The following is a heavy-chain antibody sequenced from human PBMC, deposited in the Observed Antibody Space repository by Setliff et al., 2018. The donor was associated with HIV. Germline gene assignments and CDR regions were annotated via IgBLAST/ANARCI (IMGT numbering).Heavy chain of an antibody. CDR1: GGSISSSSYY. CDR3: ARVGYYYDSSGYIF. CDR2: IYYSGST. J-gene: IGHJ4*02. V-gene: IGHV4-39*07. D-gene: IGHD3-22*01. Sequence: SETLSLTCTVSGGSISSSSYYWGWIRQPPGKGLEWIGSIYYSGSTYYNPSPKSRVTISVDTSKNQFSLKLSSVTAADTAVYYCARVGYYYDSSGYIFWGQGTLVTVSS.